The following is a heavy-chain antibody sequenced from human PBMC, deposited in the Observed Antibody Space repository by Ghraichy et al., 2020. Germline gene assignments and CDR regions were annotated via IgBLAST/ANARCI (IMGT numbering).Heavy chain of an antibody. D-gene: IGHD2-2*02. Sequence: SETLSLTCAVYGGSLSGYYWSWIRRPPGKGLEWIGEINYSGSTNYNPSLKSRVTISVDTSKNQFSLKVNSVTAADTAVYYCARYCSDASCYRGIWFDPWGQGTLVTVSS. J-gene: IGHJ5*02. V-gene: IGHV4-34*01. CDR1: GGSLSGYY. CDR3: ARYCSDASCYRGIWFDP. CDR2: INYSGST.